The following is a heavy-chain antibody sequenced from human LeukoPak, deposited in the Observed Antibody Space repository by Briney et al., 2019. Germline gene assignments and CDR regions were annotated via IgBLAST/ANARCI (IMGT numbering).Heavy chain of an antibody. CDR2: ISSSSSTI. CDR1: GFTVSSNY. CDR3: ARGPVYFDY. Sequence: GGSLRLSCAASGFTVSSNYMSWVRQAPGKGLEWVSYISSSSSTIYYADSVKGRFTISRDNAKNSLYLQMNSLRAEDTAVYYCARGPVYFDYWGQGTLVTASS. V-gene: IGHV3-48*01. J-gene: IGHJ4*02.